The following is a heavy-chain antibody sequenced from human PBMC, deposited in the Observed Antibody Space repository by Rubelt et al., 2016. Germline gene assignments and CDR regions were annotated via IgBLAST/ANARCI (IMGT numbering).Heavy chain of an antibody. Sequence: QVQLVQSGAEVKRPGASVKVSCKASGYTFTGYYIHWVRQAPGQGLEWMGWINCNTGGKNYAPKFQGRVTVTRDTSINTAYMELARLGLDDTAVYFCARDPKNTAYDLWGQGTLVTVSS. V-gene: IGHV1-2*02. CDR3: ARDPKNTAYDL. J-gene: IGHJ4*02. CDR1: GYTFTGYY. D-gene: IGHD3-16*01. CDR2: INCNTGGK.